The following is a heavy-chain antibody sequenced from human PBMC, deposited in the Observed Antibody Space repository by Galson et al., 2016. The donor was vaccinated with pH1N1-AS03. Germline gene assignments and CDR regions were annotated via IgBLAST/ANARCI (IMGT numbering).Heavy chain of an antibody. D-gene: IGHD4-23*01. Sequence: SLRLSCAVSGFTVSSKYMSWVRQAPEKGLEWVSSIYSGGSTYYTDSVKGRFTISRDDSKATLFLQMSSLRPEYTAVYYCASVTSAWPTVGAFGFWGQGTVVTVSS. J-gene: IGHJ3*01. CDR3: ASVTSAWPTVGAFGF. V-gene: IGHV3-66*02. CDR1: GFTVSSKY. CDR2: IYSGGST.